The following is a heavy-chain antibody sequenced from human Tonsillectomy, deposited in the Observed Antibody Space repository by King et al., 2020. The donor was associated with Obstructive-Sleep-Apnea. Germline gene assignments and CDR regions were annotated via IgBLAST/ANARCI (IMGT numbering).Heavy chain of an antibody. CDR1: GGSISTYY. Sequence: VQLQESGPGLVKPSETLSLTCTFSGGSISTYYWSWIRQPPGKGLEWIGYNYYNGSTNYNPSLHRRVTRALDTSQNQFSLKLSSVTAADTAVYYCAMDASSDWTHFDYWGHGTLVTVSS. J-gene: IGHJ4*01. CDR3: AMDASSDWTHFDY. D-gene: IGHD6-19*01. CDR2: NYYNGST. V-gene: IGHV4-59*01.